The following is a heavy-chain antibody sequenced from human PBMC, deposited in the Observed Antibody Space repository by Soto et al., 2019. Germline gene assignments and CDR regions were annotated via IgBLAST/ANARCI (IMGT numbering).Heavy chain of an antibody. CDR2: ISAYNGNT. CDR1: GYTFTSYG. CDR3: ARDEYSSGWKNWFDP. Sequence: ASVKVSCKASGYTFTSYGISWVRQAPGQGLEWMGWISAYNGNTNYAQKLQGRVTMTTDTSTSTAYMELRSLRSDDTAVYYCARDEYSSGWKNWFDPWGQGTLVTVSS. V-gene: IGHV1-18*01. J-gene: IGHJ5*02. D-gene: IGHD6-19*01.